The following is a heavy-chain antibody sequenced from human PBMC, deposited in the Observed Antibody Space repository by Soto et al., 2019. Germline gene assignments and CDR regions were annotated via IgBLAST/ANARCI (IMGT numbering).Heavy chain of an antibody. V-gene: IGHV1-18*04. J-gene: IGHJ4*02. CDR2: ISCYNGDT. CDR1: GYTFSSRG. Sequence: QVQMVQSGTEVKEPGASVKVSCKASGYTFSSRGISWVRQAPGQGLEWLGWISCYNGDTFYAQKVQDRVTMTTDRSTRTAYLDLRNLRSDDTAVYYCAVGVDYGNYGYFDSWGQGTLVTVSS. D-gene: IGHD4-17*01. CDR3: AVGVDYGNYGYFDS.